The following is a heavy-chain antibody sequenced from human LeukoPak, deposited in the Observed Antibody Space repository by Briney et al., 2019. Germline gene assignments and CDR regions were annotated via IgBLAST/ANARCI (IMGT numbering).Heavy chain of an antibody. D-gene: IGHD1-7*01. V-gene: IGHV4-59*02. Sequence: SETLSLTCTVSGGSVGGHYWTWIRQPPGKGLEWIGYIYYTGSANYNPSLESRVTMSVDTSKNQFSLRLNSVTAADTAVYESKTSLDYWGQGTLVTVSS. CDR3: KTSLDY. CDR2: IYYTGSA. J-gene: IGHJ4*02. CDR1: GGSVGGHY.